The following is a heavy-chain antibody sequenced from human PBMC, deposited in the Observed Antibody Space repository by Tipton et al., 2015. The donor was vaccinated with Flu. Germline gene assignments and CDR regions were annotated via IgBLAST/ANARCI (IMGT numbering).Heavy chain of an antibody. J-gene: IGHJ6*02. V-gene: IGHV4-39*07. CDR3: ARDRGEWNYEGDHYYRFGLDV. Sequence: TLSLTCTVSGGSISDSSYYWGWIRQPPGKGLEWIGIVYFTGSTYCNPSLKSRVTISVDTSKNQFSLKLKSVTAADTAVYYCARDRGEWNYEGDHYYRFGLDVWGQGITVTVSS. CDR2: VYFTGST. CDR1: GGSISDSSYY. D-gene: IGHD1-7*01.